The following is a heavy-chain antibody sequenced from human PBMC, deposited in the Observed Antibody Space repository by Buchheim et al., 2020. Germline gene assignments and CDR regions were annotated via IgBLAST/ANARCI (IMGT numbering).Heavy chain of an antibody. CDR2: ITYEGKTK. CDR1: GFSFSLYD. V-gene: IGHV3-30*03. Sequence: QVQLVESGGGVVKPGRSLSLSCAVTGFSFSLYDMHWVRQAPGKGLEWVAMITYEGKTKYEDHVKDRFTVSRENSKNKLSLQMSSLSFEDTAIYYCARDHRIYYFGSSAFDYWGQGTL. CDR3: ARDHRIYYFGSSAFDY. D-gene: IGHD3-22*01. J-gene: IGHJ4*02.